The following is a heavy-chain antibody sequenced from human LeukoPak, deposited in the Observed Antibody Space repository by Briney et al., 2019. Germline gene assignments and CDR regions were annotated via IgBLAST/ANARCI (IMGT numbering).Heavy chain of an antibody. CDR3: ARISCWGLY. CDR1: GGSTNNTLFY. D-gene: IGHD3-16*01. J-gene: IGHJ4*02. V-gene: IGHV4-39*07. CDR2: VYYDEIN. Sequence: PSETLSLASTVYGGSTNNTLFYWGWIRQPPGKGLEWIATVYYDEINYSSPSLKTRVATSVDTSKNQFSLRLSSVIAAHTAVYFCARISCWGLYWGQEILVTVSS.